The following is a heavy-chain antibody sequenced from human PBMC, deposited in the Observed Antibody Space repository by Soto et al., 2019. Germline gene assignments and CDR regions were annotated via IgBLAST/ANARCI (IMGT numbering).Heavy chain of an antibody. D-gene: IGHD3-10*01. CDR3: ARDANYGLYYFDH. V-gene: IGHV4-38-2*02. Sequence: PSETLSLTCAVSGYFISNGYYWDWIRQPPGKGLEWIGSIYPTGTTYYNPSLKSRVTISVDTSKNHFSLKLTSVTAADTAVYYCARDANYGLYYFDHWGQGTLVTVS. CDR1: GYFISNGYY. CDR2: IYPTGTT. J-gene: IGHJ4*02.